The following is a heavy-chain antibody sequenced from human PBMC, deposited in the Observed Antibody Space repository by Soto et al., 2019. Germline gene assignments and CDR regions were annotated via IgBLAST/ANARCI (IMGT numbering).Heavy chain of an antibody. D-gene: IGHD3-10*01. Sequence: SETLSLTCAVYGGSFSDTYWNWFRQPPGKGLEWIGEINHNTNTIYNPSLTSRVTISVDTSKNHFSLKLTSVTAADTAVYYCARSLITMVRDAFWGQGSLVTVSS. CDR3: ARSLITMVRDAF. J-gene: IGHJ4*02. CDR2: INHNTNT. V-gene: IGHV4-34*01. CDR1: GGSFSDTY.